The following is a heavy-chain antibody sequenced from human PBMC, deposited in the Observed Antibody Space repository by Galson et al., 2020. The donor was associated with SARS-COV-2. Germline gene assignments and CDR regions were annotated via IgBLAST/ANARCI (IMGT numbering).Heavy chain of an antibody. CDR1: GFSLSTSGVG. J-gene: IGHJ4*02. CDR2: IYWNDDK. Sequence: SGPTLVKPTQTLTLTCTFSGFSLSTSGVGVGWIRQPPGKALEWLALIYWNDDKRYSPSLKSRLTITKDTSKNQVVLTMTNMDPVDTATYYCARPGELFGGPDYWGQGTLVTVSS. CDR3: ARPGELFGGPDY. V-gene: IGHV2-5*01. D-gene: IGHD3-10*01.